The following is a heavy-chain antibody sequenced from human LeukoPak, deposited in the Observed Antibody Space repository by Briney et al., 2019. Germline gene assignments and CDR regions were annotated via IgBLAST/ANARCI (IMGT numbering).Heavy chain of an antibody. V-gene: IGHV4-39*07. CDR2: IYYSGST. J-gene: IGHJ5*02. D-gene: IGHD1-26*01. CDR1: GGSISSSSYY. CDR3: ARDQERGALMGWFDP. Sequence: SETLSLTCTVSGGSISSSSYYWGWIRQPPGKGLEWIGSIYYSGSTYYNPSLKSRVTISVDTSKNQFSLKLSSVTAADTAVYYCARDQERGALMGWFDPWGQGTLVTVSS.